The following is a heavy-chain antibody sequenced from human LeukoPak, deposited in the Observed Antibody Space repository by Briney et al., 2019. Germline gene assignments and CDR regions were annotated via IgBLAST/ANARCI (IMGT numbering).Heavy chain of an antibody. CDR2: ISGSGGST. J-gene: IGHJ4*02. CDR1: GFTFSSYA. Sequence: GGSLRLSCVASGFTFSSYAMSWVRQAPGKGLEWVSAISGSGGSTYYADSVKGRFTISRDNSKNTLYLQMNSLRAEDTAVYYCAKENGGYYDSSGYYTVDYWGQGTLVTVSS. D-gene: IGHD3-22*01. V-gene: IGHV3-23*01. CDR3: AKENGGYYDSSGYYTVDY.